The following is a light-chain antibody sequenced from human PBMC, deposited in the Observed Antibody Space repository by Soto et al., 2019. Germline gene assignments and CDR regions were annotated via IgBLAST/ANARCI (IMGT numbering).Light chain of an antibody. CDR3: QQYKSYWT. V-gene: IGKV1-5*03. Sequence: DIQMTQSPATLSASVGDIVTINFRASQSITNWLAWYQLKPGKAPKLLIHEASNLHSGVSSRFTGSGSGTDFTLTITSLQPEDFATYYCQQYKSYWTFGQGTKVDIK. J-gene: IGKJ1*01. CDR2: EAS. CDR1: QSITNW.